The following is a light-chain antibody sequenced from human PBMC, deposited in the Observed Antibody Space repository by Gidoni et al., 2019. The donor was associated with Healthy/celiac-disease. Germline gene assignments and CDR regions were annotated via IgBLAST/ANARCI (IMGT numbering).Light chain of an antibody. Sequence: SVLTPPPSVSEAPRQRVTISCSGSSSNIGNNAVNWYQQLPGKAPKLLIYYDDLRPSGVSDRFSGSKSGTSASLAISGRQSEDEADYYCAAWDDSLNGVVFGGGTKLTVL. J-gene: IGLJ2*01. CDR1: SSNIGNNA. CDR3: AAWDDSLNGVV. CDR2: YDD. V-gene: IGLV1-36*01.